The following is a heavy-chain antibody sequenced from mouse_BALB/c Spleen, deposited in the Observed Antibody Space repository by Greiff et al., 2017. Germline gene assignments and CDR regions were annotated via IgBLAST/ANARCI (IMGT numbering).Heavy chain of an antibody. CDR3: ARRYYYGSSYDFDY. D-gene: IGHD1-1*01. J-gene: IGHJ2*01. CDR1: GFNIKDTY. V-gene: IGHV14-3*02. CDR2: IDPANGNT. Sequence: VQLKQSGAELVKPGASVKLSCTASGFNIKDTYMHWVKQRPEQGLEWIGRIDPANGNTKYDPKFQGKATITADTSSNTAYLQLSSLTSEDTAVYYCARRYYYGSSYDFDYWGQGTTLTVSS.